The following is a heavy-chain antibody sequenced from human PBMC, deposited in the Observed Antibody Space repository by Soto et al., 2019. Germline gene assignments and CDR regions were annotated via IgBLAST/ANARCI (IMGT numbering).Heavy chain of an antibody. CDR3: ALASRPRPFDY. CDR1: GFTVSNNY. V-gene: IGHV3-53*01. CDR2: IYSSGST. J-gene: IGHJ4*02. Sequence: AGGSLRLSCAASGFTVSNNYMSWVRQAPGKGLEWVSIIYSSGSTYYADSVKGRFTISRDNAKNSLYLQMNSLRAEDTAVYYCALASRPRPFDYWGQGALVTVSS.